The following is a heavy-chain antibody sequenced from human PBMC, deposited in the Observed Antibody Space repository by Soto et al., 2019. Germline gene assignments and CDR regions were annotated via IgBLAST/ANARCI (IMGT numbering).Heavy chain of an antibody. CDR3: AKDQGIAASHGID. Sequence: QVQLVESGGGVVQPGRSLRLSCAASGFTFNNYSMHWVRQAPGKGLEWVAAISNDGNDKYYADSVKGRLTISRDNSKNTVYLQMTSLRAEDTAVYHCAKDQGIAASHGIDWGQGTMVTVSS. CDR1: GFTFNNYS. J-gene: IGHJ3*01. CDR2: ISNDGNDK. D-gene: IGHD6-13*01. V-gene: IGHV3-30*18.